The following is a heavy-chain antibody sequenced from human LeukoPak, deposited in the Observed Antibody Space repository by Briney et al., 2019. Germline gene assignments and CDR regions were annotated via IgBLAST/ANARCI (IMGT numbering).Heavy chain of an antibody. CDR2: ISTYNDNT. Sequence: ASVKVSCKASGYTFTDYGFTWVRQARGQGLEWVGWISTYNDNTDYAQNLQGRVTMNTDRSKSTAYMEVRRPKSHDTAVYDCGRGISFFHSWSQGTLVTVPS. CDR1: GYTFTDYG. J-gene: IGHJ4*02. V-gene: IGHV1-18*01. CDR3: GRGISFFHS.